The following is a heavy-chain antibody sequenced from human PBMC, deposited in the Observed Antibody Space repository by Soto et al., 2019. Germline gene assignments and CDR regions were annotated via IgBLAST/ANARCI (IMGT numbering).Heavy chain of an antibody. J-gene: IGHJ4*02. CDR1: GYTFTDHY. D-gene: IGHD6-19*01. CDR2: INPNSGAT. CDR3: ARTSGIAVAGEGFY. V-gene: IGHV1-2*02. Sequence: ASVKVSCKASGYTFTDHYIHWVRQAPGQGLECMGWINPNSGATSYAQKFQDRVTMTRDTSISTAYMELRSLRSDDAAVYYCARTSGIAVAGEGFYWGQGTLVTVSS.